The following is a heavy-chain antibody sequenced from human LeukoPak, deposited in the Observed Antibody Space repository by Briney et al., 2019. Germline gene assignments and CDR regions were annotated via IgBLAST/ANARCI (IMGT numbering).Heavy chain of an antibody. CDR2: INPNSGGT. J-gene: IGHJ4*02. D-gene: IGHD3-10*01. Sequence: GASVKVSCKASGYTFTGYYMHWVRQAPGQGLEWMGWINPNSGGTNYAQKFQGWVTMTRDTSISTAYMELSRLRSDDTAVYYCARGSGSGSYYCDYWGQGTLVTVSS. CDR1: GYTFTGYY. V-gene: IGHV1-2*04. CDR3: ARGSGSGSYYCDY.